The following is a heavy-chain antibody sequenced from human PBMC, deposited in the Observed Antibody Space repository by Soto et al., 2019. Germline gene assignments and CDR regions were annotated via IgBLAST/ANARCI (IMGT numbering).Heavy chain of an antibody. CDR1: GLTISGKQY. Sequence: DVQLVESGGGLIQPGESLRLSCAAVGLTISGKQYVAWVRQAPGKGLEWVSGLYDVDGSFYADSVRGRFTTSSDSSKTTVYLQMNDLRPDDTAVYYCATWHEREHAYDVWGQGTTVTVSS. CDR3: ATWHEREHAYDV. V-gene: IGHV3-53*01. J-gene: IGHJ3*01. D-gene: IGHD1-1*01. CDR2: LYDVDGS.